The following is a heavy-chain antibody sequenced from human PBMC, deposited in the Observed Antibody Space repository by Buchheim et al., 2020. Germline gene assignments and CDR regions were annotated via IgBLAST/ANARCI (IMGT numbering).Heavy chain of an antibody. Sequence: QVQLVESGGGVVQPGRSLRLSCAASGFTFSSYAMHWVRQAPSKGLEWVAVISYDGSNKYYADSVKGRFTISRDNSKNTLYLQMNSLRAEDTAVYYCARDRKHIVVVTAMSYYYYGMDVWGQGTT. V-gene: IGHV3-30*04. CDR2: ISYDGSNK. CDR3: ARDRKHIVVVTAMSYYYYGMDV. D-gene: IGHD2-21*02. CDR1: GFTFSSYA. J-gene: IGHJ6*02.